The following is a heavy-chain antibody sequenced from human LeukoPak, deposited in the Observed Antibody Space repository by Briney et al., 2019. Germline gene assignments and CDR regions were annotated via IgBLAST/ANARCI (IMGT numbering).Heavy chain of an antibody. CDR3: TTAPTTVTTKLWFDY. J-gene: IGHJ4*02. Sequence: GGSLRLSCAASGFTFSNAWMSRVRQAPGKGLEWVGRIKSKTDGGTTDYAAPVKDRFTISRDDSKTTLYLQMNSLKTEDTAVYYCTTAPTTVTTKLWFDYWGQGTLVTVSS. CDR1: GFTFSNAW. D-gene: IGHD4-17*01. CDR2: IKSKTDGGTT. V-gene: IGHV3-15*01.